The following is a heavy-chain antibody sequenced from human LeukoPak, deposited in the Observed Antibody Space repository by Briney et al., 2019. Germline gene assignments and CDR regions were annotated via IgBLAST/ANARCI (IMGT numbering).Heavy chain of an antibody. CDR1: GYTFTSYD. Sequence: ASVKVSCKASGYTFTSYDINWVRQATGQGLEWMGWMNPNSGNTGYAQKFQGRVTMTRNTSISAAYMELSSLRSEDTAVYYCARVTYYYGSGSSYYFDYWGQGTLVTVSS. V-gene: IGHV1-8*01. D-gene: IGHD3-10*01. J-gene: IGHJ4*02. CDR3: ARVTYYYGSGSSYYFDY. CDR2: MNPNSGNT.